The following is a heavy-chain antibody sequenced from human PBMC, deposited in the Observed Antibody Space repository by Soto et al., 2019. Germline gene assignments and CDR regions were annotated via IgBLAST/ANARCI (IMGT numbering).Heavy chain of an antibody. J-gene: IGHJ4*02. V-gene: IGHV1-8*01. CDR3: ARGELLWFGELLR. CDR2: MNPNSGDT. Sequence: ASVKVSCKASGYTFTSYEINSLRHSTGQGLEWMGWMNPNSGDTGYAQKFQGRVTMTRNTSISTAYMELSSLRSEDTAVYYCARGELLWFGELLRWGQGTLVTVS. D-gene: IGHD3-10*01. CDR1: GYTFTSYE.